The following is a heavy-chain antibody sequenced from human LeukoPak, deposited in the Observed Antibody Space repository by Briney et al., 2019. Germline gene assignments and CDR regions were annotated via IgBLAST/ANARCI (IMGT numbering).Heavy chain of an antibody. D-gene: IGHD3-22*01. CDR1: GGSISSYY. Sequence: SETLSLTCTVSGGSISSYYWSWIRQPPGKGLEWIGYIYYSGSTNYNPSLKSRVTISVDTSKNQFSLKLSSVTAADTAVYYCAGDYDSSGYYNYWGQGTLVTVSS. J-gene: IGHJ4*02. CDR3: AGDYDSSGYYNY. CDR2: IYYSGST. V-gene: IGHV4-59*01.